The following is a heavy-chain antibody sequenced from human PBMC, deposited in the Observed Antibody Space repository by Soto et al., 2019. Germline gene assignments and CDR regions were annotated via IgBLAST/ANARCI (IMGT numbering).Heavy chain of an antibody. J-gene: IGHJ4*02. Sequence: QVHLVQSGAEVEKPGASVKVSCKASGYTFTDYGISWVRQAPGQGLQWMGWITAFNGNTKYAQQFQGRVTMTPDTSPSKASMGLRGLESDDTAVYSGARISQSDFRSGYYYFFDSWGQGPLVTASS. CDR2: ITAFNGNT. V-gene: IGHV1-18*01. D-gene: IGHD3-3*01. CDR1: GYTFTDYG. CDR3: ARISQSDFRSGYYYFFDS.